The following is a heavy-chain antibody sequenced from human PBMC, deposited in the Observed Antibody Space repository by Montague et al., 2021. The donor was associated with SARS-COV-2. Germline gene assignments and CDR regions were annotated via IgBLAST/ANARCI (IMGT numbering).Heavy chain of an antibody. D-gene: IGHD4-17*01. CDR1: GFPFSSYW. J-gene: IGHJ4*02. CDR3: ARDSAPYDYGDYTFHY. CDR2: IKQDGSEK. V-gene: IGHV3-7*01. Sequence: SLRLSCAASGFPFSSYWMSWVRQAPGKGLEWVANIKQDGSEKYYVDSVKGRFTISRDNAKNSLYLQMNSLRAEDTAVYHCARDSAPYDYGDYTFHYWGQGTLVTVSS.